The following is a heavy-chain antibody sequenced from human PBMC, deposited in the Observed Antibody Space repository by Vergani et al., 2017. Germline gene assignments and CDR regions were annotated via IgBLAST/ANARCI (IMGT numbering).Heavy chain of an antibody. J-gene: IGHJ4*02. Sequence: QVQLVESGGGLVKPGGSLRLSCAASGFTFSDYYMSWIRQAPGKGLEWVSYISSSSSYTNYADSVKGRFTISRDNAKNSLYLQMNSLRAEDTAVYYCARVGTMIVVDKNYFDYWGQGTLVTVSS. V-gene: IGHV3-11*06. CDR3: ARVGTMIVVDKNYFDY. D-gene: IGHD3-22*01. CDR2: ISSSSSYT. CDR1: GFTFSDYY.